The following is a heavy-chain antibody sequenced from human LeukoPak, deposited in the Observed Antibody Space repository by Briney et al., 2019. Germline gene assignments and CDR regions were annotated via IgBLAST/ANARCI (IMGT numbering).Heavy chain of an antibody. V-gene: IGHV4-61*02. D-gene: IGHD3-22*01. CDR3: ARGGEGYYDSHMDV. Sequence: SETLSLTCTVSGGSISSGSYYWSWIRQPAGKGLEWIGRIYTSGSTNYNPSLKSRVTISVDTSKNQFSLKLSSVTAADMAVYYCARGGEGYYDSHMDVWGKGTTVTISS. CDR1: GGSISSGSYY. CDR2: IYTSGST. J-gene: IGHJ6*03.